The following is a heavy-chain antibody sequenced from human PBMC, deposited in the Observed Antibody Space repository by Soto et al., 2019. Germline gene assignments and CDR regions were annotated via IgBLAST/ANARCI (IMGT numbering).Heavy chain of an antibody. V-gene: IGHV3-64D*06. CDR2: VSTSGRST. CDR3: VKQAHGLDGVAFDY. J-gene: IGHJ4*02. CDR1: GFIFSEST. Sequence: PGGSLRLFCAASGFIFSESTIYWVRQVQGKGLEAISAVSTSGRSTYYADSVKDRFTISRDNSKNTLFLQMGSLRPEDTAIYYCVKQAHGLDGVAFDYWGQGTQVTVSS. D-gene: IGHD2-15*01.